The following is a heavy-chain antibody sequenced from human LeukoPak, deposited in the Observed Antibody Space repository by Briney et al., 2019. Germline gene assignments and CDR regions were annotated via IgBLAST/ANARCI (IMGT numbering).Heavy chain of an antibody. D-gene: IGHD4/OR15-4a*01. CDR3: AREINLTWFDP. Sequence: PSETLSLTCTVSGGSISSYYWSWIRQPPGKGLEWIGYIYYSGSTNYNPSLKSRVTISVDTPKNQFSLKLSSVTAADTAVYYCAREINLTWFDPWGQGTLVTVSS. J-gene: IGHJ5*02. CDR2: IYYSGST. CDR1: GGSISSYY. V-gene: IGHV4-59*01.